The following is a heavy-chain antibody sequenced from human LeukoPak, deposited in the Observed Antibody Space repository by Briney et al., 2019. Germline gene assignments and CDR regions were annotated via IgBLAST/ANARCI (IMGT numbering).Heavy chain of an antibody. Sequence: PGGSLRLSCAASGFTFSSYWMGWVRQAPGKGLEWVANIREDGNEKYYADSVKGQFTISRDNAKNSLFLQMDSLRAEDTAVYYCARDLAGHYYGSGSSFDYWGQGTLVTVSS. J-gene: IGHJ4*02. D-gene: IGHD3-10*01. CDR1: GFTFSSYW. CDR3: ARDLAGHYYGSGSSFDY. V-gene: IGHV3-7*01. CDR2: IREDGNEK.